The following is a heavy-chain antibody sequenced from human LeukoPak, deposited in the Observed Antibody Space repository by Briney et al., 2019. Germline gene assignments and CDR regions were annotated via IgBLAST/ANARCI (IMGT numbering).Heavy chain of an antibody. J-gene: IGHJ5*02. CDR1: GGSISSSSYY. Sequence: SETLSLTCTVSGGSISSSSYYWGWIRQPPGTGLEWIGSIYYSGSTYYNPSLKSRVTISVDTSKNQFSLKLSSVTAADTAVYYCARQDDFWSGYQRYNWFDPWGQGTLVTVSS. D-gene: IGHD3-3*01. V-gene: IGHV4-39*01. CDR2: IYYSGST. CDR3: ARQDDFWSGYQRYNWFDP.